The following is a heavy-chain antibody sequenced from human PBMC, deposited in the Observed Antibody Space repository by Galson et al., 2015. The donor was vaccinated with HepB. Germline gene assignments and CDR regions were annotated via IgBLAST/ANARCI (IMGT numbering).Heavy chain of an antibody. CDR3: ARNYGNAFNI. V-gene: IGHV1-3*04. J-gene: IGHJ3*02. D-gene: IGHD3-10*01. CDR2: INTGNGNT. Sequence: SCKGSGYSFTSYDLHWVRQAPGQRLEWMGWINTGNGNTKYSQKFQGRATTTRDTSASTAYMELSSLRSEDTAVYYCARNYGNAFNIWGQGTMVTVSS. CDR1: GYSFTSYD.